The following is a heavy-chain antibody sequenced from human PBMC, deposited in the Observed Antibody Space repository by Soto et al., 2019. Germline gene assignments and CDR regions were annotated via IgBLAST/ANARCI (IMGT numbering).Heavy chain of an antibody. CDR3: ARSVVPAATIGYGMDV. J-gene: IGHJ6*02. CDR2: IDWDDDK. D-gene: IGHD2-2*01. V-gene: IGHV2-70*04. CDR1: GFSLSTSGMR. Sequence: SGPTLVNPTQTLTLTCTFSGFSLSTSGMRVSWIRQPPGKALEWLARIDWDDDKFYSTSLKTRLAISKDTSKNQVVLTMTNMDPVDTATYYCARSVVPAATIGYGMDVWGQGTTVTDSS.